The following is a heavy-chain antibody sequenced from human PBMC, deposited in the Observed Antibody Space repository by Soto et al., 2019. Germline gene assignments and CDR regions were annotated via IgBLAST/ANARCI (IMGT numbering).Heavy chain of an antibody. CDR3: ARDGSGYCSGGSCYTGGPFDY. CDR2: ISYDGSNK. D-gene: IGHD2-15*01. J-gene: IGHJ4*02. Sequence: ESGGGVVQPGRSLRLSCAASGFTFSSYAMHWVRQAPGKGLEWVAVISYDGSNKYYADSVKGRFTISRDNSKNTLYLQMNSLRAEDTAVYYCARDGSGYCSGGSCYTGGPFDYWGQGTLVTVSS. CDR1: GFTFSSYA. V-gene: IGHV3-30-3*01.